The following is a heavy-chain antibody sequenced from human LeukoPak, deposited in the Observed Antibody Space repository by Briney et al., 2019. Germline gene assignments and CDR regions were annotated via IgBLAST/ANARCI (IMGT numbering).Heavy chain of an antibody. Sequence: GKSLRLSCAASGFTFSGSAIHWVRQASGKGLEWVGRIRSKPNSYATAYAASVKGRFTISRDDSNNTAYLQMNSLKTEDTAVYYCTRRESQGSSTNWYFDLWGRGTLVTVSS. CDR3: TRRESQGSSTNWYFDL. J-gene: IGHJ2*01. D-gene: IGHD6-6*01. CDR1: GFTFSGSA. CDR2: IRSKPNSYAT. V-gene: IGHV3-73*01.